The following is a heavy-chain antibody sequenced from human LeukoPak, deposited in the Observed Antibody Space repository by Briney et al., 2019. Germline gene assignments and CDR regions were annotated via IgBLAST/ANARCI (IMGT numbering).Heavy chain of an antibody. J-gene: IGHJ4*02. CDR3: AKDREYYDSSGYYGGVY. Sequence: SVKVSCKAPGGSFGRYAISWVRQAPGQGLEWMGGIVPILGTANYAQKFQGRVTITADDSTGTAYMELTSLRSADTAVYYCAKDREYYDSSGYYGGVYWGQGTLVTVSS. D-gene: IGHD3-22*01. CDR1: GGSFGRYA. V-gene: IGHV1-69*13. CDR2: IVPILGTA.